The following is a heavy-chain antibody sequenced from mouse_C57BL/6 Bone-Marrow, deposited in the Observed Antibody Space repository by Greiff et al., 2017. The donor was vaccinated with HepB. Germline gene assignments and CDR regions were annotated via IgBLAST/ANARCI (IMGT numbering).Heavy chain of an antibody. J-gene: IGHJ4*01. Sequence: QVQLQQSGPELVKPGASVKLSCKASGYTFTRYDINWVKQRPGQGLEWIGWIYPRDGSTKYNEKFKGKATLTVDTSSSTAYMELHSLTSEDSAVYFCARHDGYYDYAMDYWGQGTSVTVSS. CDR2: IYPRDGST. D-gene: IGHD2-3*01. V-gene: IGHV1-85*01. CDR1: GYTFTRYD. CDR3: ARHDGYYDYAMDY.